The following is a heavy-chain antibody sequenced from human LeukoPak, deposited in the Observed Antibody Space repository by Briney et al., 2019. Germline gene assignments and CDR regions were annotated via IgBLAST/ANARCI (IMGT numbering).Heavy chain of an antibody. Sequence: GGSLRLSCAASRFTFSSYGMHWVSQAPGKGLEWVAVISHDGSGKYYADSVKGRFTISRDNSKNTVYLQMNSLRAEDTAVYYCAKDGTFEIVMVYFEYWGQGTLVSVSS. CDR3: AKDGTFEIVMVYFEY. CDR1: RFTFSSYG. D-gene: IGHD2-15*01. CDR2: ISHDGSGK. J-gene: IGHJ4*02. V-gene: IGHV3-30*18.